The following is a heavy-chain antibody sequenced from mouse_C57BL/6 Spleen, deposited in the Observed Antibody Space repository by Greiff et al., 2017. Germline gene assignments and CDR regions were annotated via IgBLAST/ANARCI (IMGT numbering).Heavy chain of an antibody. CDR2: INPSSGYT. Sequence: VQLHQSGAELARPGASVKMSCKASGCTFTSYTMHWVKQRPGQGLEWIGYINPSSGYTKYNQKFKDKATLTADKSSSTAYMQLSSLTSEDSAVYYCAREFITTVVEGYFDVWGTGTTVTVSS. D-gene: IGHD1-1*01. CDR3: AREFITTVVEGYFDV. J-gene: IGHJ1*03. CDR1: GCTFTSYT. V-gene: IGHV1-4*01.